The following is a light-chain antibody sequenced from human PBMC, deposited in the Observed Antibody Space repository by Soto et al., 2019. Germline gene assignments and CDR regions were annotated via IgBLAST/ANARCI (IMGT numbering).Light chain of an antibody. CDR2: DAS. CDR1: QSVGSY. CDR3: QQRSAWPST. J-gene: IGKJ4*01. V-gene: IGKV3-11*01. Sequence: DIVLTQSPATLSLSPGERATLSCRASQSVGSYFAWYQQKPGQAPRLLIYDASNRATGIPARFSGSGSGTDFSLTISSLEPEDFAVYYCQQRSAWPSTFDGGTKLEIK.